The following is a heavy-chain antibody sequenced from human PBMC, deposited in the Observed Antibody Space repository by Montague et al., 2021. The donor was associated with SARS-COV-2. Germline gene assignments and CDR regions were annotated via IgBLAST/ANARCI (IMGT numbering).Heavy chain of an antibody. J-gene: IGHJ4*01. CDR1: GGSISSGGYY. CDR3: SRATRITIFGVVNQFDY. D-gene: IGHD3-3*01. Sequence: SQTLSLTCTVSGGSISSGGYYWSWIRQHPGKGLEWMGYMYYSGSTYYHPSLKSRVTISVDTSKNQFSLKLSSVTAADTAVYYCSRATRITIFGVVNQFDYWGQGTLVTVAS. V-gene: IGHV4-31*03. CDR2: MYYSGST.